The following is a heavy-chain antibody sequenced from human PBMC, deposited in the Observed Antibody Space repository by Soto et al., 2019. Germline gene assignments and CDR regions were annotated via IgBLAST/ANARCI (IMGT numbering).Heavy chain of an antibody. Sequence: QVQLVQSGAEGKKPGASVKVSCTASGYTLTSYGISWVLQAPGQGLEGMGWISAYNGNPNYAQKLQGRVTMTTDTSTSTAYMELRSLRSDDTAVYYCARGDAGTYYDGMDVWGQGTTVTVSS. CDR2: ISAYNGNP. CDR3: ARGDAGTYYDGMDV. J-gene: IGHJ6*02. V-gene: IGHV1-18*01. CDR1: GYTLTSYG. D-gene: IGHD1-1*01.